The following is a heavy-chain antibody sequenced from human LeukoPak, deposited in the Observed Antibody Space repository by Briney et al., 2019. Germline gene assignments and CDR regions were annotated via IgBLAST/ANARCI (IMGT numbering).Heavy chain of an antibody. CDR1: GFTFDDYA. J-gene: IGHJ4*02. CDR3: ARDLVGATSY. V-gene: IGHV3-21*01. CDR2: ISSSSSYI. Sequence: GGSLRLSCAASGFTFDDYAMHWVRQVPGKGPEWVSSISSSSSYIYYADSVKGRFTISRDNAKNSLYLQMNSLRAEDTAVYYCARDLVGATSYWGQGTLVTVSS. D-gene: IGHD1-26*01.